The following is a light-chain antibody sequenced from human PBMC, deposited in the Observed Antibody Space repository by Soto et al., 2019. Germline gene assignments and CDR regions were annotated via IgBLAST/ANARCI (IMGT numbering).Light chain of an antibody. CDR3: QQRNTWPLT. J-gene: IGKJ5*01. CDR2: DAS. V-gene: IGKV3-11*01. Sequence: EIVLTQSPATLSLSPGERATLSCRASQSVSSYLAWYQQKPGQAPRLLIYDASNRATGIPARFSGSGSGTDFTLTISSLVPEDFAVYYCQQRNTWPLTLGQGTRLEI. CDR1: QSVSSY.